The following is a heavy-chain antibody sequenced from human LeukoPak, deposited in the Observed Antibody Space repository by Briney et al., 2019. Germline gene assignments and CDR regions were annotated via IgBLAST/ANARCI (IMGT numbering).Heavy chain of an antibody. V-gene: IGHV4-59*01. D-gene: IGHD6-19*01. J-gene: IGHJ4*02. CDR2: IYYSGST. CDR3: ARDLRRSRTAVAGIYDC. Sequence: SETLSLTCTVSGGSISSYYWSWIRQPPGKGLEGIGYIYYSGSTNYNPSLKSRVTISVDTSKNQFSLKLSSVTAADTAVYYCARDLRRSRTAVAGIYDCWGQGTLVTVSS. CDR1: GGSISSYY.